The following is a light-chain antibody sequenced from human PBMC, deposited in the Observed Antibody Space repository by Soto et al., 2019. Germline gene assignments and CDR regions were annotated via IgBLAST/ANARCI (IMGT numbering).Light chain of an antibody. V-gene: IGKV3-20*01. Sequence: EIVLTQSPGTLSLSPGERATLSCRASQSFNSIYLAWYQQKPGQAPRLLIYGASSRATGIPDRFSGSGSGTDFTLTISRLQPEDFAVYYCQQCGSSPITFGQGTRLEIK. CDR2: GAS. CDR1: QSFNSIY. J-gene: IGKJ5*01. CDR3: QQCGSSPIT.